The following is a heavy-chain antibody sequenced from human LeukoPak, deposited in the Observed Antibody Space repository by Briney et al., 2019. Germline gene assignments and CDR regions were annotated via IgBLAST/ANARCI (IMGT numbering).Heavy chain of an antibody. J-gene: IGHJ3*02. CDR2: ISYSGSTT. D-gene: IGHD4-23*01. Sequence: KPSETLSLTCTVSGGSISSSSVYWGWIRQPPGKGLEWIATISYSGSTTSYNPSLKSRVTISVDTSKNQFSLKLNSVTAADTAVYYCAREPTVVTQPSDAFDIWGQGTMVTVSS. CDR1: GGSISSSSVY. V-gene: IGHV4-39*02. CDR3: AREPTVVTQPSDAFDI.